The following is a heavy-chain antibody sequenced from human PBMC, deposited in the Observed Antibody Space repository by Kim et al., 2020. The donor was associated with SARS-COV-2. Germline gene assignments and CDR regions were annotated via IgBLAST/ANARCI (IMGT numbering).Heavy chain of an antibody. CDR2: IKQDGSEK. CDR1: GFTFSSYW. V-gene: IGHV3-7*03. Sequence: GGSLRLSCAASGFTFSSYWMSWVRQAPGKGLEWVANIKQDGSEKYYVDSVKGRFTISRDNAKNSLYLQMNSLRAEDTAVYYCARLPLWFGDNQDDYWGQGTLVTVSS. J-gene: IGHJ4*02. D-gene: IGHD3-10*01. CDR3: ARLPLWFGDNQDDY.